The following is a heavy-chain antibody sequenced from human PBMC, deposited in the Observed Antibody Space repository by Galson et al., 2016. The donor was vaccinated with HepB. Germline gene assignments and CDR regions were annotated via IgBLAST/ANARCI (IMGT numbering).Heavy chain of an antibody. CDR2: IYPDDSDT. V-gene: IGHV5-51*01. J-gene: IGHJ4*02. CDR3: ASSVGVAGLDY. D-gene: IGHD6-19*01. Sequence: QSGAEVKKPGESLKISCKGSGYTFNSYWIGWVRQLPGKGLDWMGIIYPDDSDTTYSPSFQGQVTISADKSISTAYLQWSSLKASDTAMYYCASSVGVAGLDYWGQGTLVTVSS. CDR1: GYTFNSYW.